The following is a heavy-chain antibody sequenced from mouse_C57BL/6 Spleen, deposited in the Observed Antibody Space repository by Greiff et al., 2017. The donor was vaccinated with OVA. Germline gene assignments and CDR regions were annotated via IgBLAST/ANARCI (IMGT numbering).Heavy chain of an antibody. CDR1: GYTFTDYY. V-gene: IGHV1-76*01. CDR3: ARRSYYYGSGYVLDD. Sequence: QVQLQQSGAELVRPGASVKLSCKASGYTFTDYYINWVKQRPGQGLEWIARIYPGSGNTYYNEKFKGKATLTAEKSSSTAYMQLSSLTSEDSAVYFGARRSYYYGSGYVLDDWGQGTTLTVSS. J-gene: IGHJ2*01. CDR2: IYPGSGNT. D-gene: IGHD1-1*01.